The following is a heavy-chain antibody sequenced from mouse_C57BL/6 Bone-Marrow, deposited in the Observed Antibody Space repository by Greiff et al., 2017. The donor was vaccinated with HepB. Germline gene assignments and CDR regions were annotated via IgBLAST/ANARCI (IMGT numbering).Heavy chain of an antibody. CDR3: ARDYTLDY. J-gene: IGHJ2*01. CDR2: SRNKANDYTT. V-gene: IGHV7-1*01. Sequence: DVMLVESGGGLVQSGRSLRLSCATSGFTFSDFYMEWVRQAPGKGLEWIAASRNKANDYTTEYSASVKGRFIVSRDTSQSILYLQMNALRAEDTAIYYCARDYTLDYWGQGTTLTVSS. CDR1: GFTFSDFY. D-gene: IGHD2-12*01.